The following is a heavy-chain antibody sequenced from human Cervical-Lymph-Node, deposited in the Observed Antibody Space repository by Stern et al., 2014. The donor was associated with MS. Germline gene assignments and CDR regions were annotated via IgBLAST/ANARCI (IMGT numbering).Heavy chain of an antibody. CDR3: ARNSGCGDYDFAY. J-gene: IGHJ4*02. CDR2: IIPLFGTS. V-gene: IGHV1-69*01. Sequence: VQLEESGAEVKKPGSSVKVSCKASGGSFSSYAISWVRQAPGQGLEWMGGIIPLFGTSDYAQRFQGRVTITADESTSTAYLELSSLRSEDTAVYYCARNSGCGDYDFAYWGQGALVTVSS. CDR1: GGSFSSYA. D-gene: IGHD4-17*01.